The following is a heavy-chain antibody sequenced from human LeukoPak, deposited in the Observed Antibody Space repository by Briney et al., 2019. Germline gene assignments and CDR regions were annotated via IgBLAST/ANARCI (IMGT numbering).Heavy chain of an antibody. D-gene: IGHD3-22*01. CDR2: IIPIFGTA. J-gene: IGHJ4*02. V-gene: IGHV1-69*05. CDR3: ARGDYGSGYYYIFDY. Sequence: SVKVSCKASGGTFSSCAISRVRQAPGQGLEWMGGIIPIFGTANYAQKFQGRVTITTDESTSTAYMELSSLRPEDTAVYYCARGDYGSGYYYIFDYWGQGTLVTVSS. CDR1: GGTFSSCA.